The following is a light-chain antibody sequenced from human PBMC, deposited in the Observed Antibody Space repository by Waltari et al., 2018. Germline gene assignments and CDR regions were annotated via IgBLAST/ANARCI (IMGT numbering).Light chain of an antibody. Sequence: DIQVIQSPSFLSSSVGDRVTITCRASQGISSHLVWYQQKPGKAPKLLMSAASTLQSGVPSRFSGSGSGTEFTLTISSLQPEDFATYYCQQRNSYPITFGQGTRLEIK. CDR1: QGISSH. CDR3: QQRNSYPIT. J-gene: IGKJ5*01. CDR2: AAS. V-gene: IGKV1-9*01.